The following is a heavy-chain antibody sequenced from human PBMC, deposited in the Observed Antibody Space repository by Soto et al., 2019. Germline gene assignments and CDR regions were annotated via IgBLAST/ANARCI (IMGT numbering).Heavy chain of an antibody. CDR2: ISYDGSNK. CDR3: AKDGGVVTATYWYFDL. D-gene: IGHD2-21*02. V-gene: IGHV3-30*18. J-gene: IGHJ2*01. CDR1: GFTFSSYG. Sequence: QVQLVESGGGVVQPGRSLRLSCAASGFTFSSYGMHWVRQAPGKGLEWVAVISYDGSNKYYADSVKGRFTVSRDNSKNTRYLQMNSLRSEDTAVYYCAKDGGVVTATYWYFDLWGRGTLVTVSS.